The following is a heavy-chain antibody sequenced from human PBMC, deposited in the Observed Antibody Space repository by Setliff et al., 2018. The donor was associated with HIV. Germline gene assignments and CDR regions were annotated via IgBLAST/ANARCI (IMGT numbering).Heavy chain of an antibody. J-gene: IGHJ3*02. CDR3: ARGERDYGQQDAFDI. CDR1: GGSFSGYY. CDR2: INHSGST. D-gene: IGHD4-17*01. V-gene: IGHV4-34*01. Sequence: NPSETLSLTCAVYGGSFSGYYWNWIRQPPGNGLEWIGEINHSGSTKYNPSLKSRVTISVDMSKNQFSLKLSAVTAADTAVYYCARGERDYGQQDAFDIWGQGTMVTVSS.